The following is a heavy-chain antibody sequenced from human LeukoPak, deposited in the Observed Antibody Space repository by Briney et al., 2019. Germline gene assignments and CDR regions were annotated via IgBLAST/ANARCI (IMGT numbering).Heavy chain of an antibody. D-gene: IGHD3-22*01. CDR1: GFTFSSYG. Sequence: PGGSLRLSCAASGFTFSSYGMHWVRQAPGKGLEWVAVIWYDGSNKYYADSVKGRFTISRDNPKNTLYLQMNSLRAEDTAVYYCAREFYNYDSSGYLNWFDPWGQGTLVTVSS. V-gene: IGHV3-33*01. J-gene: IGHJ5*02. CDR3: AREFYNYDSSGYLNWFDP. CDR2: IWYDGSNK.